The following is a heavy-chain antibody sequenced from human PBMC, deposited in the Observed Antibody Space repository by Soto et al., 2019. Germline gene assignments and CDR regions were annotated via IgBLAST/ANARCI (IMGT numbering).Heavy chain of an antibody. CDR1: GFTFSSYA. CDR3: ARVKVVTATDF. D-gene: IGHD2-21*02. Sequence: EVQLLESGGGLVQPGGSLRLSCAASGFTFSSYAMSWVRQAPGKGLEWVSAISGSGGSTYYADSVKGRFTISRDNAKNSLYLQMHSLRDGDTAVYYCARVKVVTATDFWGQGTLVTVSS. V-gene: IGHV3-23*01. CDR2: ISGSGGST. J-gene: IGHJ4*02.